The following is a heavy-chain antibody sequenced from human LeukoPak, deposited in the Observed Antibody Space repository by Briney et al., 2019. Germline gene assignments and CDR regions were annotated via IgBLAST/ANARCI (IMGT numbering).Heavy chain of an antibody. CDR3: ARVQSGSDAFDI. CDR2: INTDGSST. V-gene: IGHV3-74*01. J-gene: IGHJ3*02. Sequence: GGSLRLSCVASGFTLGNYWMHWVRQAPGKGLVWVSHINTDGSSTNYADSVKGRFTISRDNARNTLYLQMNNLRVEDTATYYCARVQSGSDAFDIWGQGRMVTVSS. CDR1: GFTLGNYW.